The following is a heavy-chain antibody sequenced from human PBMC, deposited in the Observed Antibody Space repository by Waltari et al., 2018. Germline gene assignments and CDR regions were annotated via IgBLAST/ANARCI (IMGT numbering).Heavy chain of an antibody. CDR1: GFTFDDYA. D-gene: IGHD4-17*01. Sequence: EVQLVESGGGLVQPGRSLRLSCAASGFTFDDYAMHWVRQAPGKGLEWVSGISWNSGSIGYADSVKGRFTISRDNAKNSLYLQMNSLRAEDMALYYCAKEDDYGVGAFDIWGQGTMVTVSS. V-gene: IGHV3-9*03. CDR3: AKEDDYGVGAFDI. CDR2: ISWNSGSI. J-gene: IGHJ3*02.